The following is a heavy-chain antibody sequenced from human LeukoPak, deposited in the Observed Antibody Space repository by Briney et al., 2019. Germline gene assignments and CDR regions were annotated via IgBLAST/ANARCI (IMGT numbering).Heavy chain of an antibody. V-gene: IGHV4-59*01. J-gene: IGHJ4*02. Sequence: SETLSLTCTVSGGSISSYYWSWIRQSPGKGLEWIGYIFYSGSTNYNPSLKSRVTISVDTSKNQFSLKLASVTAADTAVYYCARSRAYDYHFDNWGQGTLVTVSS. CDR1: GGSISSYY. CDR2: IFYSGST. CDR3: ARSRAYDYHFDN. D-gene: IGHD5-12*01.